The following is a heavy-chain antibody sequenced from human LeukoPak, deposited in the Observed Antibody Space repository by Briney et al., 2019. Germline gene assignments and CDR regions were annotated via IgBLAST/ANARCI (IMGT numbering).Heavy chain of an antibody. CDR3: AKDTAIVATIRIDY. D-gene: IGHD5-12*01. J-gene: IGHJ4*02. CDR1: GFTFGDYA. Sequence: GGSLRLSCAASGFTFGDYAMHWVRQAPGKGLEWVSGISWNSGSIGYADSVKGRFTISRDNAKNSLYLQMNSLRAEDTALYYCAKDTAIVATIRIDYWGQGTLVTVSS. CDR2: ISWNSGSI. V-gene: IGHV3-9*01.